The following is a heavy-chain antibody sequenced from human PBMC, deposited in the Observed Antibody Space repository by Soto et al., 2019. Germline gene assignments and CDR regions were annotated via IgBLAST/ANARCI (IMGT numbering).Heavy chain of an antibody. CDR1: GGTFSSYA. Sequence: QVQLVQSGAEVKKPGSSVKVSCKASGGTFSSYAISWVRQAPGQGLEWMGGIIPIFGTANYAQKFQGRVTITADESTSTAYMELSSLRSEDTAVYYCARGPIDYGSGSYYNEDGMDVWGQGTTVTVSS. CDR3: ARGPIDYGSGSYYNEDGMDV. CDR2: IIPIFGTA. V-gene: IGHV1-69*01. J-gene: IGHJ6*02. D-gene: IGHD3-10*01.